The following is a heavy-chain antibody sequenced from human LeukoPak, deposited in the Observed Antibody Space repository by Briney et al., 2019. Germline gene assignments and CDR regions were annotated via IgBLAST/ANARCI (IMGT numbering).Heavy chain of an antibody. D-gene: IGHD1-26*01. CDR3: ARGRDRGSHFDC. V-gene: IGHV3-72*01. CDR1: EFAFSDHY. J-gene: IGHJ4*02. CDR2: XRNKANGYST. Sequence: GGSLRLSCGASEFAFSDHYIDWVRQAPGKGLXWXXXXRNKANGYSTDYAASVKGRFXISRDDSKNSLYLQMNSLETEDTAVYYCARGRDRGSHFDCWGQGTLVTVSS.